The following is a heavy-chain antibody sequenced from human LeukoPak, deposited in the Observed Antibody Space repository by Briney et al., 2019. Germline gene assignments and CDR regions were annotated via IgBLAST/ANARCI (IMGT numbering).Heavy chain of an antibody. CDR1: GGSISSTDYY. CDR2: IYYNGST. Sequence: SETLSLTCTVSGGSISSTDYYWGWIRQPPGRGLEWIGSIYYNGSTYYNPSLKSRVAISVDTSRNQFSLKLSSVTAADTAVYYCARQEVEMAAPIGFWGQGSLVTVSS. V-gene: IGHV4-39*01. D-gene: IGHD5-24*01. J-gene: IGHJ4*02. CDR3: ARQEVEMAAPIGF.